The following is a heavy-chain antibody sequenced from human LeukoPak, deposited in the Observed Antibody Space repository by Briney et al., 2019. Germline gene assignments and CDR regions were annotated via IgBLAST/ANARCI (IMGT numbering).Heavy chain of an antibody. J-gene: IGHJ3*02. CDR2: ISYGGSNK. CDR3: AKALTSGWYLDAFNI. CDR1: GFTFSSWG. D-gene: IGHD6-19*01. Sequence: PGGSLRLSCAASGFTFSSWGMHWVRQAPGKGLEWVAVISYGGSNKYYADSVKGRFTISRDNSKNTLFLEMNSLRAEDTAVYYCAKALTSGWYLDAFNIWGQGTMVTVSS. V-gene: IGHV3-30*18.